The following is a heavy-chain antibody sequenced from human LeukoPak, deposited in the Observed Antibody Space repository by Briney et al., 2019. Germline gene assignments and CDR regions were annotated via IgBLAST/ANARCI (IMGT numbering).Heavy chain of an antibody. CDR2: IYYSGST. J-gene: IGHJ4*02. CDR3: ARETSGMVRGVISSWDEYYFDY. Sequence: PSETLSPTCTVSGGSISSGDYYWSWIRQPPGKGLEWIGYIYYSGSTYYNPSLKSRVTISVDTSKNQFSLKLSSVTAADTAVYYCARETSGMVRGVISSWDEYYFDYWGQGTLVTVSS. V-gene: IGHV4-30-4*01. D-gene: IGHD3-10*01. CDR1: GGSISSGDYY.